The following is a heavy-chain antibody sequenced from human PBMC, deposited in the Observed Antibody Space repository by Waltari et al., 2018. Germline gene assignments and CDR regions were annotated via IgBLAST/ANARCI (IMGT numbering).Heavy chain of an antibody. V-gene: IGHV3-73*01. CDR3: TRHHYSHY. CDR2: IRSKANSYAT. D-gene: IGHD4-4*01. J-gene: IGHJ4*02. CDR1: GYTFGGPA. Sequence: EVQLVESGGGLVQPGGYRKHSCEAYGYTFGGPAMHWVRQASGKGLEWVGRIRSKANSYATAYAASVKGRFTISRDDSKNTAYLQMNSLKTEDTAVYYCTRHHYSHYWGQGTLVTVSS.